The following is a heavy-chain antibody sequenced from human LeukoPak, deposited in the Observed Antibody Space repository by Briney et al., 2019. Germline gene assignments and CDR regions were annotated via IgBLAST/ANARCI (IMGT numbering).Heavy chain of an antibody. D-gene: IGHD4-11*01. CDR2: IYTSGST. Sequence: SETLSLTCTVYGGSISCGSYYWSWIRQTAGKGLEGFGRIYTSGSTNYNPSLKSRVTISVDTSKNQFSLKLSAVTAADTAVYYCASLQSNSYDYYYMDVWGKGTTVTVSS. J-gene: IGHJ6*03. CDR1: GGSISCGSYY. V-gene: IGHV4-61*02. CDR3: ASLQSNSYDYYYMDV.